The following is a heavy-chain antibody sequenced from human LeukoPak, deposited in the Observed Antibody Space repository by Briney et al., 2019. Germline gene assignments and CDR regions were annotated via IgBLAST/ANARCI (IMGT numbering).Heavy chain of an antibody. V-gene: IGHV4-39*01. Sequence: SETLSLTCTVSGGSISSSSYYWGWIRQPPGKGLEWIGSIYYSGSTYYNPSLKSRVTISVDTSKNQFSLKLSSVTAADTAVYYCARGGRAGDPELFDYWGRGTLVTVSS. J-gene: IGHJ4*02. CDR3: ARGGRAGDPELFDY. D-gene: IGHD7-27*01. CDR1: GGSISSSSYY. CDR2: IYYSGST.